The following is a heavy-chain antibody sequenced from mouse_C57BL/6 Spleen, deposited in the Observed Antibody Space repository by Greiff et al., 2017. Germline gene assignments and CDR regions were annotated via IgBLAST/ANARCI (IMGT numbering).Heavy chain of an antibody. D-gene: IGHD1-1*02. CDR3: ARLTMERPYFDY. V-gene: IGHV1-63*01. CDR1: GYTFTNYW. J-gene: IGHJ2*01. Sequence: QVQLQQSGAELVRPGTSVKMSCKASGYTFTNYWIGWAQQRPGHGLEWIGDIYPGGGYTNYNEKFKGKATLTADKSSSTAYMQFSSLTSEDSAIYYCARLTMERPYFDYWGQGTTLTVSS. CDR2: IYPGGGYT.